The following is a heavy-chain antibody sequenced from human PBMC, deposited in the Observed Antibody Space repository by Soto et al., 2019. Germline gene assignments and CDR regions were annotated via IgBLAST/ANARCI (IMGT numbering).Heavy chain of an antibody. J-gene: IGHJ4*02. Sequence: QVTLKESGPVLVKPTETLTLTCTVSGFSLSNGRRGVSWIRQPPGKALEWLAHIFSNDEKRFNTSLKCILSISKETSKTQVVFIMTKMDPVDTATYYCARTEYGCISLTPAGWFEDWGQGTLVNVSS. CDR2: IFSNDEK. V-gene: IGHV2-26*01. D-gene: IGHD2-8*01. CDR1: GFSLSNGRRG. CDR3: ARTEYGCISLTPAGWFED.